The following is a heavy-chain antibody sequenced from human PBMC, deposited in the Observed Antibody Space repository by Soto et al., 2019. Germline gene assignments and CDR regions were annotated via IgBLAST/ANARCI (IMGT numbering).Heavy chain of an antibody. CDR3: VKDRYVDY. CDR1: GFTFSSYA. CDR2: ISSEGAST. Sequence: GSLRLSCSVSGFTFSSYAMHWVCQAPGKGLEYVASISSEGASTYYADSVKGRFIISRDNSKNTLYLQMSSLRVEDTAVYYCVKDRYVDYWGQGILVTVSS. J-gene: IGHJ4*02. V-gene: IGHV3-64D*06.